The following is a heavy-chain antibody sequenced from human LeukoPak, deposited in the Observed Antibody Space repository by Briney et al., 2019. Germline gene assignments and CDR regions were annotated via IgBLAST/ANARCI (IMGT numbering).Heavy chain of an antibody. D-gene: IGHD6-13*01. CDR3: ARETRLGIAAADDDAFDI. J-gene: IGHJ3*02. Sequence: PSETLSLTCTVSDVSVTTRDSYWGWIRQPPGKGLEWIGSIYYSGSTYYTPSLKSRVTISVDTSKNQFSLKLSSVTAADTAVYYCARETRLGIAAADDDAFDIWGQGTMVTVSS. CDR2: IYYSGST. V-gene: IGHV4-39*02. CDR1: DVSVTTRDSY.